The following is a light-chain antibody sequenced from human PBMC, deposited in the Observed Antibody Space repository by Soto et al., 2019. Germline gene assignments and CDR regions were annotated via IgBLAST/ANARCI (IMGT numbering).Light chain of an antibody. CDR3: QQRSNWPPFT. CDR1: QSISSS. J-gene: IGKJ5*01. V-gene: IGKV3D-20*02. CDR2: GAS. Sequence: EIVMTQSPATLSVSPGESATLSCRASQSISSSKLAWYQQNPGQAPRLLMYGASNRATGIPARFSGSGSGTDFTLTISSLEPEDFAVYYCQQRSNWPPFTFGQGTRLEIK.